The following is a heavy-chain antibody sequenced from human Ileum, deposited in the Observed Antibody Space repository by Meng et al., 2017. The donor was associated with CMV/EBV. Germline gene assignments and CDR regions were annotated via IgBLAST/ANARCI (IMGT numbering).Heavy chain of an antibody. CDR3: ARGRAARLPFYYGANV. Sequence: GGSLRLSCAASGYDFTTYCIGWVRQMPGKGLEWMGIIYPGDSDVRYSPSFQGQVTISADRSITTAYLQWSSLKASDSAMYYCARGRAARLPFYYGANVWGQGTVVTVSS. CDR1: GYDFTTYC. J-gene: IGHJ6*02. V-gene: IGHV5-51*01. D-gene: IGHD6-25*01. CDR2: IYPGDSDV.